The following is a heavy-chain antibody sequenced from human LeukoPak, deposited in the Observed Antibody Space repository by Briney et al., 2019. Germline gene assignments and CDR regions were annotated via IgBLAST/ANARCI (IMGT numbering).Heavy chain of an antibody. Sequence: PSETLSLTCAVYGGSFSGYYWSWIRQPPGKGLEWIGEINHSGSTNYNPSLKSRVTISVDTSKNQFTLKLSSMTAADTAVYYCARRRGYDYTIDYWGQGTLVTVSS. V-gene: IGHV4-34*01. CDR2: INHSGST. CDR3: ARRRGYDYTIDY. J-gene: IGHJ4*02. D-gene: IGHD5-12*01. CDR1: GGSFSGYY.